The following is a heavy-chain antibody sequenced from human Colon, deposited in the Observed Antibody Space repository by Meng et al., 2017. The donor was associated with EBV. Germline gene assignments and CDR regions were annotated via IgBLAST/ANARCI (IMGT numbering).Heavy chain of an antibody. CDR1: WGSCRYYY. Sequence: QVPLEPWGAGLLTPSETLSRICAGYWGSCRYYYWRWIRHPPGKGLEWIGEIDHRGNTKYNPSLKSRVTISLDTSKKQFSLKVSSVTAADSAVYYCARRGPSGNFSPWSQGALVTVSS. J-gene: IGHJ5*02. CDR3: ARRGPSGNFSP. CDR2: IDHRGNT. D-gene: IGHD3-10*01. V-gene: IGHV4-34*01.